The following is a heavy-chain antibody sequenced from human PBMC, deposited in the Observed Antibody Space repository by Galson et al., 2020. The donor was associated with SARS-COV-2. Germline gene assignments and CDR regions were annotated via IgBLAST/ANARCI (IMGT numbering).Heavy chain of an antibody. CDR1: GSTFSSHA. D-gene: IGHD6-19*01. CDR3: ARDGQTSSGWAFDY. J-gene: IGHJ4*02. V-gene: IGHV3-33*01. CDR2: IFFDGSDK. Sequence: LSLTCAASGSTFSSHAMHWVRQAPGKGLEWVAQIFFDGSDKYYGDSVKGQFTISRDSSKNTVYLQMNNLRADDTAVYYCARDGQTSSGWAFDYWGQGTLVTVSS.